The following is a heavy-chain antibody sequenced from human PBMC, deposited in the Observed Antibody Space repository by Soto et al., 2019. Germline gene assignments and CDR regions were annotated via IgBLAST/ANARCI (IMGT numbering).Heavy chain of an antibody. J-gene: IGHJ6*02. CDR3: ARRVHYYGSGSDYYYYGMDV. D-gene: IGHD3-10*01. V-gene: IGHV4-39*01. CDR1: GGSISSSSYY. Sequence: ETLSLTCTVSGGSISSSSYYWGWIRQPPGKGLEWVGSIYYSGSTYYNPFLKSRVTISVDTSKNQFSLKLSSVTAADTAVYYCARRVHYYGSGSDYYYYGMDVWGQGTTVTVSS. CDR2: IYYSGST.